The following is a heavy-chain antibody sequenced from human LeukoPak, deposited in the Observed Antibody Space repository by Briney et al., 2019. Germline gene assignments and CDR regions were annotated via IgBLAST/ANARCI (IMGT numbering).Heavy chain of an antibody. CDR2: IYHSGST. CDR1: GGSISSSNW. Sequence: SGTLSLTCAVSGGSISSSNWWSWVRQPPGKGLEWIGQIYHSGSTNYNPSLKSRVTISVDTSKNQFSLNLRSVTAADTAVYYCARGRYSFAYWGQGTLVTVSS. D-gene: IGHD5-18*01. V-gene: IGHV4-4*02. CDR3: ARGRYSFAY. J-gene: IGHJ4*02.